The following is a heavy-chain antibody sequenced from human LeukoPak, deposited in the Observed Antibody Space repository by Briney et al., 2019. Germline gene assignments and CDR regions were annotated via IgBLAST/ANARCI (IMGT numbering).Heavy chain of an antibody. CDR2: IIPIFGTA. J-gene: IGHJ4*02. V-gene: IGHV1-69*13. CDR3: ARGSPPRRNYDSRGYYSYYFDY. CDR1: GGTFSSYA. Sequence: SVKVSCKASGGTFSSYAISWVRQAPGQGLEWMGGIIPIFGTANYAQKFQGRVTITADESTSTVYMELRSLRSDDTAVYYCARGSPPRRNYDSRGYYSYYFDYWGQGTLVTVSS. D-gene: IGHD3-22*01.